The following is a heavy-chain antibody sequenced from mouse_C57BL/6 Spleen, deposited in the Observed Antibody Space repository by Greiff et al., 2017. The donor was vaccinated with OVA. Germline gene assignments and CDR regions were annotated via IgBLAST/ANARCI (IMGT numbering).Heavy chain of an antibody. CDR2: ISDGGSYT. CDR3: ARDLYYYGSRGFAY. Sequence: EVMLVESGGGLVKPGGSLKLSCAASGFTFSSYAMSWVRQTPEKRLEWVATISDGGSYTYYPDNVKGRFTISRDNAKNNLYLQMSHLKSEDTAMYYCARDLYYYGSRGFAYWGQGTLVTVSA. D-gene: IGHD1-1*01. CDR1: GFTFSSYA. V-gene: IGHV5-4*01. J-gene: IGHJ3*01.